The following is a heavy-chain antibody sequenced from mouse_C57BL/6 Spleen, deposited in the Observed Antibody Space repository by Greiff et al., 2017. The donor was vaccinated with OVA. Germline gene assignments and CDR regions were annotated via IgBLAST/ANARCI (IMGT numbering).Heavy chain of an antibody. Sequence: QVQLQQSGAELARPGASVKLSCKASGYTFTSYGISWVKQRTGQGLEWIGEIYPRSGNTSYNEKFKGKATLTADKSSSTAYMELRSLTSEDSAVYFCARGYSNYEGAMDYWGQGTSVTVSS. J-gene: IGHJ4*01. CDR2: IYPRSGNT. CDR3: ARGYSNYEGAMDY. CDR1: GYTFTSYG. V-gene: IGHV1-81*01. D-gene: IGHD2-5*01.